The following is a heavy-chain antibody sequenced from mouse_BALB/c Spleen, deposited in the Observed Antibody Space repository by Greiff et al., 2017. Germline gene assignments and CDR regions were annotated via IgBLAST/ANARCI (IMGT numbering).Heavy chain of an antibody. V-gene: IGHV1S137*01. CDR1: GYTFTDYA. Sequence: QVQLKESGAELVRPGVSVKISCKGSGYTFTDYAMHWVKQSHAKSLEWIGVISTYYGDASYNQKFKGKATMTVDKSSSTAYMELARLTSEDSAIYYCARLLRPHYAMDYWGQGTSVTVSS. D-gene: IGHD1-2*01. CDR2: ISTYYGDA. J-gene: IGHJ4*01. CDR3: ARLLRPHYAMDY.